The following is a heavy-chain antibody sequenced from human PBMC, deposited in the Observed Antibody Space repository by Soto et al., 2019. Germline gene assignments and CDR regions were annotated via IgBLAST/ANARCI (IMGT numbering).Heavy chain of an antibody. J-gene: IGHJ6*02. CDR2: ISGSGGST. Sequence: PGGSLRLSCAASGFTFSSYAMSWVRQAPGKGLEWVSAISGSGGSTYYADSVKGRFTISRDNSKNTLYLQMNSLRAEDTAVYYCAKDFSSYASSGPSILNYYYYYGMDVWGQGTTVTVSS. CDR3: AKDFSSYASSGPSILNYYYYYGMDV. V-gene: IGHV3-23*01. D-gene: IGHD3-22*01. CDR1: GFTFSSYA.